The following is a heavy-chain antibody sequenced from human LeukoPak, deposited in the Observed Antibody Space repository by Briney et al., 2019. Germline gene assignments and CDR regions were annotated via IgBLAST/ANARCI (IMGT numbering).Heavy chain of an antibody. CDR1: GFTPSCCW. CDR2: INRDGSTI. CDR3: ARLRWVVTDFEL. J-gene: IGHJ4*02. V-gene: IGHV3-7*01. Sequence: PVWSLRLSCAASGFTPSCCWMSWLRQAPGRGLEWVATINRDGSTIHYVEYVKGRFTISRDNAKISLSLQMNGLRAEDTAIYYCARLRWVVTDFELWGQGTLVTVSS. D-gene: IGHD2-21*02.